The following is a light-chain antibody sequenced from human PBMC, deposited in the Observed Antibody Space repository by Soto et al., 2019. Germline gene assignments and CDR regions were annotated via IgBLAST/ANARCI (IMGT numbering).Light chain of an antibody. Sequence: EIVMTQSPATLSVSPGERATLSCRASQSVSSNFAWYQQKPGQAPRLLIYGASTRATGIPARLSGSGSGTEFTLTISSLQSEDFAVYYCQQYNNWPPYTFGQGTKLEIK. CDR2: GAS. J-gene: IGKJ2*01. CDR3: QQYNNWPPYT. V-gene: IGKV3-15*01. CDR1: QSVSSN.